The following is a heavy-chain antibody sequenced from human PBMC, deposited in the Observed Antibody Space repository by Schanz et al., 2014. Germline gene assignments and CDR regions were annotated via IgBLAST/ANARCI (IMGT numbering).Heavy chain of an antibody. D-gene: IGHD3-16*01. CDR3: VRDYWGFDN. V-gene: IGHV3-48*02. Sequence: EVQLVESGGDLVQPGGSLSLSCAASGFTFSNYAMSWVRQAPGKGLEWISYIKISGDVFYTDSVKGRFTISRDNAKSSLYLQMSSLRDEDTAIYYCVRDYWGFDNWGQGTLVTVSS. CDR2: IKISGDV. CDR1: GFTFSNYA. J-gene: IGHJ4*02.